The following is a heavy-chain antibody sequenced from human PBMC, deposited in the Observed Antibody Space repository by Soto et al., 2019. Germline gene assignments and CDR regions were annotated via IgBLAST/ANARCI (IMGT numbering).Heavy chain of an antibody. CDR3: ATAGNSRFDN. CDR1: AFSFSTSW. Sequence: PGGSLRLSCGASAFSFSTSWMHWGRQAPGEGLVWVSRINPDGRTINYADSVKGRFTISRDNAKNTLYLQMNILRVEETAVYSCATAGNSRFDNWGLGPLVTVSS. CDR2: INPDGRTI. J-gene: IGHJ4*02. V-gene: IGHV3-74*01. D-gene: IGHD1-1*01.